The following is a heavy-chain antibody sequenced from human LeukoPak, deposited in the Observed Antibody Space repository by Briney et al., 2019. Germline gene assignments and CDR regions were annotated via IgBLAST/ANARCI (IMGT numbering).Heavy chain of an antibody. CDR2: ISGGGGST. CDR1: GFTFSNYA. Sequence: GGSLRLSCAASGFTFSNYAMSWVRQAPGKGLEWVSGISGGGGSTYYADSVEGRFTISRDNSKNTLYLQMTSLGAEDTATYYCAKSRARREGSSGSIDYWGQGTLVTVSS. D-gene: IGHD3-22*01. J-gene: IGHJ4*02. CDR3: AKSRARREGSSGSIDY. V-gene: IGHV3-23*01.